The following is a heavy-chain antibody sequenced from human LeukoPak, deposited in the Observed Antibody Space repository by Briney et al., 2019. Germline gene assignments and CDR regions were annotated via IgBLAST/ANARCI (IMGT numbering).Heavy chain of an antibody. J-gene: IGHJ5*02. CDR1: GFTVSSNY. CDR3: ASRATVTTDRFWFDP. Sequence: TGGSLRLSWAASGFTVSSNYMSWVRQAPGKGLEWVSVIYSGGSTSYADSVKGRFTISRDNSKNTLYLQMNSLRAEDTAVYYCASRATVTTDRFWFDPWGQGTLVTVSS. D-gene: IGHD4-11*01. V-gene: IGHV3-53*01. CDR2: IYSGGST.